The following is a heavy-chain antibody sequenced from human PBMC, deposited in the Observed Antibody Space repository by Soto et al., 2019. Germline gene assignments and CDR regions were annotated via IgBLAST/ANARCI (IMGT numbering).Heavy chain of an antibody. V-gene: IGHV3-15*07. CDR3: TTDPVYDFWSGYWQGDYYYGMDV. J-gene: IGHJ6*02. CDR2: IKSKTDGGTT. Sequence: GGSLRLSCAASGFTFSNAWMNWVRQAPGKGLEWVGRIKSKTDGGTTDYAAPVKGRFTISRDDSKNTLYLQMNSLKTEDTAVYYCTTDPVYDFWSGYWQGDYYYGMDVWGQGTTVTVSS. CDR1: GFTFSNAW. D-gene: IGHD3-3*01.